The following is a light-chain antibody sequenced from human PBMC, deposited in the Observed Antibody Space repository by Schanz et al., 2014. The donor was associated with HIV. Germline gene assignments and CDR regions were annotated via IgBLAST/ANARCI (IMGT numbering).Light chain of an antibody. V-gene: IGKV3-20*01. CDR2: GAS. Sequence: PGERATLSCRASQSVGSHFLASYQQKPGQGPRLLIYGASTRATGIPSRFSGSGSGTDFTLTISGLEAEDFAVYYCQQYGTSYTFGQGTKLEIK. CDR3: QQYGTSYT. CDR1: QSVGSHF. J-gene: IGKJ2*01.